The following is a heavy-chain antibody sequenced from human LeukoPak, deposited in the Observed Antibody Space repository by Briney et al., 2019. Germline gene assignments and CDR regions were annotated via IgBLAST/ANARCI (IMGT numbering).Heavy chain of an antibody. CDR2: IYYSGST. CDR3: ARDQTGYYYMDV. CDR1: GGSISSSSYY. J-gene: IGHJ6*03. Sequence: SETLSLTCTVSGGSISSSSYYWGWIRQPPGKGLEWIGSIYYSGSTYYNPSLKSRVTISVDTSKNQFSLKLSSVTAADTAVYYCARDQTGYYYMDVWGKGTTVTISS. V-gene: IGHV4-39*07.